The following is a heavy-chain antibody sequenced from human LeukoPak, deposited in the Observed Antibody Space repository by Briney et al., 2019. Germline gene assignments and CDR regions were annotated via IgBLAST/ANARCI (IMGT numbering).Heavy chain of an antibody. CDR2: INSGGST. J-gene: IGHJ4*02. CDR1: GFTVSSNY. D-gene: IGHD3-22*01. CDR3: ATEGYYYDSSGYLDY. V-gene: IGHV3-53*01. Sequence: PGGSLRLSCAASGFTVSSNYMSWVRQAPGKGLEWVSIINSGGSTYYADSVKGRFTISRDNSKNTLYLQMNSLRAEDTAVYYCATEGYYYDSSGYLDYWGQGTLVTVSS.